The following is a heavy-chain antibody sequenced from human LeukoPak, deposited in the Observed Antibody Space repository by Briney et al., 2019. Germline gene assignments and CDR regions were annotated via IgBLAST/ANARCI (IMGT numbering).Heavy chain of an antibody. CDR2: IRDDGSKK. J-gene: IGHJ3*01. CDR1: GFTFSYHG. CDR3: TRVPEAGTAVFDL. D-gene: IGHD3-10*01. Sequence: GGSLRLSCVGSGFTFSYHGLHWVRQAPGKGLEWVAFIRDDGSKKHYADSVKGRFSISRDNSKNTLYLQMKTLRADDTSLYYCTRVPEAGTAVFDLWGQGTMVTVSS. V-gene: IGHV3-30*02.